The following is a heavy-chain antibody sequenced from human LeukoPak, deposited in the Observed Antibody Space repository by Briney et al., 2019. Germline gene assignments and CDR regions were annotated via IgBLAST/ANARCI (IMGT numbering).Heavy chain of an antibody. D-gene: IGHD3-22*01. Sequence: PSETLSLTCTVSGGSISSHYWSWIRQPPGKGLEWIGYIYYSGSTNYNPSLKSRVTMSVDTSKNQFSLKLSSVTAADTAVYYCAHYYDSSFDYWGQGTLVTVSS. CDR2: IYYSGST. V-gene: IGHV4-59*11. J-gene: IGHJ4*02. CDR1: GGSISSHY. CDR3: AHYYDSSFDY.